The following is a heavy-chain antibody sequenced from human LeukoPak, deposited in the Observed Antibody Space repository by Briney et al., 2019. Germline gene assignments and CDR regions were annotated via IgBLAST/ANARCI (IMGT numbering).Heavy chain of an antibody. CDR3: ARDGSVWSGYYTHYYYMDV. CDR1: GFTFDDYG. Sequence: GGSLRLSCAASGFTFDDYGMSWVRQAPGKGLEWVSGINWNGGSTGYADSVKGRFTISRDNAKNSLYLQMNSLRAEDTALYYCARDGSVWSGYYTHYYYMDVWGKGTTVTVSS. J-gene: IGHJ6*03. V-gene: IGHV3-20*04. CDR2: INWNGGST. D-gene: IGHD3-3*01.